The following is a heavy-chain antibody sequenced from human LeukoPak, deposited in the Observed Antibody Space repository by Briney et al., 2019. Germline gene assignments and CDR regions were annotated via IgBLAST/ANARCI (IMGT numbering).Heavy chain of an antibody. CDR1: GFTFSSYW. Sequence: PGGSLRLSCAASGFTFSSYWMHWVRRAPGKGLVWVSRINSDGSSTSNADSVEGRFTISRDNAKNTLYLQMNSLRAEDTAMYYCARDGSGSYYRGNWFDPWGQGTLVTVSS. V-gene: IGHV3-74*01. J-gene: IGHJ5*02. D-gene: IGHD3-10*01. CDR2: INSDGSST. CDR3: ARDGSGSYYRGNWFDP.